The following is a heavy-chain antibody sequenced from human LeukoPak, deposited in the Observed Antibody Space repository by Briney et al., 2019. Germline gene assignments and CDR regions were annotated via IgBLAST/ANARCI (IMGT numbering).Heavy chain of an antibody. CDR3: VSFYETY. D-gene: IGHD2-2*01. J-gene: IGHJ4*02. Sequence: GGPLRLSCAASGNYWMHWVRQAPGKGLVWVSHINGDGSWTTYADSVKGRFTISKDNAKNTVYLQMNNLRAEDTAVYYCVSFYETYWGRGTLVTVSS. CDR2: INGDGSWT. V-gene: IGHV3-74*01. CDR1: GNYW.